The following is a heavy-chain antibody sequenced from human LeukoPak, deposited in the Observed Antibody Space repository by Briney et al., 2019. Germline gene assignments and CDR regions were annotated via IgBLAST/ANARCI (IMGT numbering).Heavy chain of an antibody. D-gene: IGHD2-2*01. CDR2: ISSSSSYI. CDR3: ARGGGYCSSTSCYVERRFDY. V-gene: IGHV3-21*01. Sequence: PGGSLRLSCAASGFTFSSYSMNWVRQAPGKGLEWVSSISSSSSYIYYADPVKGRFTISRDNAKNSLYLQMNSLRAEDTAVYYCARGGGYCSSTSCYVERRFDYWGQGTLVTVSS. CDR1: GFTFSSYS. J-gene: IGHJ4*02.